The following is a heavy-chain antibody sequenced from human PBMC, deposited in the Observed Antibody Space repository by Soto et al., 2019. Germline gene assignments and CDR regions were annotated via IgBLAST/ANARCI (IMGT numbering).Heavy chain of an antibody. CDR1: GGSISSSHW. CDR3: ARASPVVTDV. V-gene: IGHV4-4*02. J-gene: IGHJ6*02. Sequence: SETLSLTCAVSGGSISSSHWWAWVRQPPDKGLEWIGEIYHSGSTNNNPSLKSRVTMSVDTSKNQFSLKLSSVTAADTAVYYCARASPVVTDVWGQGTTVTVSS. CDR2: IYHSGST. D-gene: IGHD5-18*01.